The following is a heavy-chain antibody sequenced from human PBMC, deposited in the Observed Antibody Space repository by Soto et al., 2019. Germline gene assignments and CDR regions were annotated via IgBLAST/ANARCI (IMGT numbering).Heavy chain of an antibody. Sequence: GRSLRLCCAASGCNFSSYAMHWVRQAPGKGLEYVSAISSNGGSTYYANSVKGRFTISRDNSKNTLYLQMGSLRAEDMAVYYCARVGSGILTGYYEFDYWGQGTLVTVSS. D-gene: IGHD3-9*01. V-gene: IGHV3-64*01. J-gene: IGHJ4*02. CDR1: GCNFSSYA. CDR3: ARVGSGILTGYYEFDY. CDR2: ISSNGGST.